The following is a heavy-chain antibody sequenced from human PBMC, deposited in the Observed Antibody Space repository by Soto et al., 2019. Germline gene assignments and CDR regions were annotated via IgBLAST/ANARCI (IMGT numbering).Heavy chain of an antibody. J-gene: IGHJ6*02. CDR1: GGTFSSYA. V-gene: IGHV1-69*13. CDR2: IIPIFGTA. D-gene: IGHD1-1*01. CDR3: ARDTGYNWNDEGMDV. Sequence: SVKVSCKASGGTFSSYAISWVRQAPGQGLEWMGGIIPIFGTANYAQKFQGRVTITADESTSTAYMELSSLRSEDTAVYYCARDTGYNWNDEGMDVWGQGTTVTVSS.